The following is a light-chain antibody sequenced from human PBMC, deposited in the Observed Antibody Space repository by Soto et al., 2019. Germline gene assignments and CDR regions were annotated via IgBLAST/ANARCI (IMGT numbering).Light chain of an antibody. CDR1: QSVSSY. J-gene: IGKJ2*01. Sequence: EIVLTQSPGTLSLSPGERATLSCRASQSVSSYLAWYQQKPGQAPRLLIYGAFNRATGIPARFSGGGSGTEFTVTISSLQSEDFAIYYCQQYDIWPPYTFGQGTKVDI. CDR3: QQYDIWPPYT. V-gene: IGKV3D-15*01. CDR2: GAF.